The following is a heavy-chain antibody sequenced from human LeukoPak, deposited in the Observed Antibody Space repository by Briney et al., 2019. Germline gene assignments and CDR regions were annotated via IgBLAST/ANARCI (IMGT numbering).Heavy chain of an antibody. J-gene: IGHJ4*02. Sequence: SETLSLTCTVSGGSISSSSYYWGWIRQPPGKGLEWIGSIYYSGSTYYNPSLKSRVTISVDTSKNQFSLKLSSVTAGDTAVYYCAREGSSQWPIGYWGQGTLVTVSS. CDR2: IYYSGST. CDR1: GGSISSSSYY. D-gene: IGHD6-19*01. V-gene: IGHV4-39*07. CDR3: AREGSSQWPIGY.